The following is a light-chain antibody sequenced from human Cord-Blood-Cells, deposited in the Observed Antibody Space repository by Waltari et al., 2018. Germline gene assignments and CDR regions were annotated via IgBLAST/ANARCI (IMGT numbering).Light chain of an antibody. J-gene: IGLJ3*02. CDR2: EGS. V-gene: IGLV2-23*01. Sequence: QSALTQPASVSGSPGQSIPISCTGTSSDVGSYNLVSWYQQNPGKAPKLMIYEGSKRPSGVSNRFPGSKSGNAASLTISGLQAENEADYYCCSYAGSNTWVFCGGTKLTVL. CDR1: SSDVGSYNL. CDR3: CSYAGSNTWV.